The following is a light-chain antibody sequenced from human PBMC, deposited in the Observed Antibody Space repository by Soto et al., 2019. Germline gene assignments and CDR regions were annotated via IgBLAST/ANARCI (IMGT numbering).Light chain of an antibody. CDR3: QQYYYWPSNS. CDR2: DAS. CDR1: QSVDSN. V-gene: IGKV3-15*01. Sequence: EIVMTQSPATLSVSPGERATLSCRGSQSVDSNLAWYQQKLGQAPRLLIYDASTRATSAPARFSGSGSGTESTLTISSLESEDFAVYYCQQYYYWPSNSFGQGTKLEIK. J-gene: IGKJ2*03.